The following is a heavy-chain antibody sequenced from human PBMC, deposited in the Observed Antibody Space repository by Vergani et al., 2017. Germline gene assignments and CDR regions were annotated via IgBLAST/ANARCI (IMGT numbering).Heavy chain of an antibody. V-gene: IGHV4-39*01. CDR2: IYYSGIT. CDR1: GGSISSSSYY. D-gene: IGHD3-10*01. Sequence: QLQLQESGPGLVKPSETLSLTCTVSGGSISSSSYYWGWIRQPPGKSLEWIGSIYYSGITYYNPSLKSRVAISVDTSKNQFSLKVTSVTAADTAVYFCARQRPGRGLSPGDFDDWGKGILVTVSS. CDR3: ARQRPGRGLSPGDFDD. J-gene: IGHJ4*02.